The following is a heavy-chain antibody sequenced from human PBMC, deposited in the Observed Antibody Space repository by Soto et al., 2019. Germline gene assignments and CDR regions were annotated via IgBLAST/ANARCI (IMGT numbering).Heavy chain of an antibody. D-gene: IGHD4-17*01. CDR3: AKDILAAVTTFHFDY. CDR2: ISWNSGSI. J-gene: IGHJ4*02. CDR1: GFTFDDYA. V-gene: IGHV3-9*01. Sequence: EVQLVESGGGLVQPGRSLRLSCAASGFTFDDYAMHWVRRAPGKGLEWVSGISWNSGSIGYADSVKGRFTISRDNAKNSLYLQMNSLRAEDTALYYCAKDILAAVTTFHFDYWDQGTLVTVSS.